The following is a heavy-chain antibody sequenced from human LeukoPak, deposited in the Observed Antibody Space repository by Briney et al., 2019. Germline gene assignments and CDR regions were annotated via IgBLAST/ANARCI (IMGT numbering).Heavy chain of an antibody. D-gene: IGHD6-13*01. CDR3: ARVDSSSRTGYYYYMDV. V-gene: IGHV3-48*01. CDR2: INSSSSTI. Sequence: GGSLRLSCAASGFTFSSYSMNWVRQAPGKGLEWVSYINSSSSTIYYADSVKGRFTISRDNAKNSLYLQMNSLRAEDTAVYYCARVDSSSRTGYYYYMDVWGKGTTVTVSS. J-gene: IGHJ6*03. CDR1: GFTFSSYS.